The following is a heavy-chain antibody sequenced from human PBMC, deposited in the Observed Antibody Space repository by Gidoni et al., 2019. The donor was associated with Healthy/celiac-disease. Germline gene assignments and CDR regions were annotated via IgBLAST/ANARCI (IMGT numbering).Heavy chain of an antibody. Sequence: QVQLVESGGGVVQPGRSLRLSFAASGFTFSRYGMHGVRQAPGKGLEGVAVISYDGSNKYYADSVKGRFTISRDNSKNTLYLQMNSLRAEDTAVYYCAKVAVSNGMDVWGQGTTVTVSS. V-gene: IGHV3-30*18. CDR1: GFTFSRYG. CDR3: AKVAVSNGMDV. CDR2: ISYDGSNK. D-gene: IGHD2-2*01. J-gene: IGHJ6*02.